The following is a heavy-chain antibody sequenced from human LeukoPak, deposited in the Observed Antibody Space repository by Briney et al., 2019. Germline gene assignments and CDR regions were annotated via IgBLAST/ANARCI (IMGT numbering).Heavy chain of an antibody. CDR2: IYYSGST. CDR1: GGSISSYY. Sequence: SETLSLTCTVSGGSISSYYWSWIRQPPGKGLEWIGYIYYSGSTNYNPSLKSRVTISVDTSKNQFSLKLSSVTAADTAVYYCARDPSPLWFGEGNWFDPWGQGTLVTVSS. D-gene: IGHD3-10*01. CDR3: ARDPSPLWFGEGNWFDP. V-gene: IGHV4-59*01. J-gene: IGHJ5*02.